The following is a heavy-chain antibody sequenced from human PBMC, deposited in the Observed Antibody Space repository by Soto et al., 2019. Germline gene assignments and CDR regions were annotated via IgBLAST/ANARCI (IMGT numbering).Heavy chain of an antibody. CDR3: AREVVTETTLGYFDF. V-gene: IGHV1-69*06. CDR2: IIPMFDTT. J-gene: IGHJ4*02. CDR1: GGSFSSDA. Sequence: ASVKVSCKASGGSFSSDAITWVRQAPGQGLEWIGEIIPMFDTTNYAPEFQGRVTITADTATTTVYMEVNRLTPDDTAVYYCAREVVTETTLGYFDFWGQGALVTVSS. D-gene: IGHD2-21*02.